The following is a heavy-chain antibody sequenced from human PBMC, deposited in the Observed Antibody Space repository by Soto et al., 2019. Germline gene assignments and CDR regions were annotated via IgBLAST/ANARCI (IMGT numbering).Heavy chain of an antibody. Sequence: EVQLVESGGGLVQPGGSLRLSCAASGFTFSSYWMHWVRQAPGKXLVWVSRINSDGSSTSYANSVKGRFTISRDNAKNTLYLQMNSLRAEDTAVYYCARGGSLNWYFDLWGRGTLVTVSS. J-gene: IGHJ2*01. CDR1: GFTFSSYW. D-gene: IGHD1-26*01. CDR2: INSDGSST. V-gene: IGHV3-74*01. CDR3: ARGGSLNWYFDL.